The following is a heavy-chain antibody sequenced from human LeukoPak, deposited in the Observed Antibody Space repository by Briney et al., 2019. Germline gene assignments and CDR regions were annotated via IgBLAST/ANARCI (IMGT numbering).Heavy chain of an antibody. V-gene: IGHV3-33*01. Sequence: GRSLRLSCAASGFSFSSYGMHWVRQAPGKGLEWVALIWYDGSKKHYADSVKGRFTISRDDSKSTLYVQMNSLRVEDTAVYYCARDPATVTSHFDYWGQGALVTVSS. CDR1: GFSFSSYG. J-gene: IGHJ4*02. CDR3: ARDPATVTSHFDY. D-gene: IGHD4-17*01. CDR2: IWYDGSKK.